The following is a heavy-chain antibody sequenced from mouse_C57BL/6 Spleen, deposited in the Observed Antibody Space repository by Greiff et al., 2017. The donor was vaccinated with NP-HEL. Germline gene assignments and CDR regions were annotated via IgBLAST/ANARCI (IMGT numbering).Heavy chain of an antibody. CDR1: GYAFSSSW. Sequence: QVQLQQSGPELVKPGASVKISCKASGYAFSSSWMNWVKQRPGKGLEWIGRIYPGDGDTNYNGKFKGKATLTADKSSSTAYMPLSSLTSEDSAVYFCARDPNWDFFDYWGQGTTLTVSS. V-gene: IGHV1-82*01. CDR2: IYPGDGDT. J-gene: IGHJ2*01. D-gene: IGHD4-1*02. CDR3: ARDPNWDFFDY.